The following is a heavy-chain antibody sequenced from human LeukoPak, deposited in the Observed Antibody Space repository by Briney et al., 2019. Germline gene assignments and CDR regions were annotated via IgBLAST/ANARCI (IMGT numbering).Heavy chain of an antibody. V-gene: IGHV3-53*04. CDR1: GFAVSTNC. CDR2: IYSGGTT. J-gene: IGHJ4*02. D-gene: IGHD5-18*01. CDR3: ARVDTVMAYYFDL. Sequence: GGSLRLSCAASGFAVSTNCMTWVRQAPGKGLEWVSTIYSGGTTYYADSVMGRFTISRHNSRDTLYLQMNSLRAEDTAVYYCARVDTVMAYYFDLWGQGTLVTVSS.